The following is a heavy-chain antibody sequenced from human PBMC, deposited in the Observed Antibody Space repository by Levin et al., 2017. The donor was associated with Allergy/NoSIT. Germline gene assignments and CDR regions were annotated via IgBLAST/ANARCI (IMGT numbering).Heavy chain of an antibody. Sequence: SETLSLTCTVSGGSISSSSYYWGWIRQPPGKGLEWIGNIFYSGSTYYNPSLKSRVTISVDTSKNQFSPKLSSVTAADTAVYYCAREVYSSSRYFQHWGQGTLVTVSS. CDR3: AREVYSSSRYFQH. J-gene: IGHJ1*01. CDR2: IFYSGST. CDR1: GGSISSSSYY. V-gene: IGHV4-39*01. D-gene: IGHD6-6*01.